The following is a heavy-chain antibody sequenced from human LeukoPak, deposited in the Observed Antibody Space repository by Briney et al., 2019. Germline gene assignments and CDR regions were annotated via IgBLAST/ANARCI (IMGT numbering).Heavy chain of an antibody. D-gene: IGHD5-18*01. CDR3: ARAKTWIQLDFDY. CDR2: IKQDGSEK. J-gene: IGHJ4*02. CDR1: GFTFSSYW. V-gene: IGHV3-7*01. Sequence: PGGSLRLSCAASGFTFSSYWMSWVRQAPGKGLEWVANIKQDGSEKYYVDSVKGRFTISRDNSKNTLYLQMNSLRAEDTAVYYCARAKTWIQLDFDYWGQGTLVTVSS.